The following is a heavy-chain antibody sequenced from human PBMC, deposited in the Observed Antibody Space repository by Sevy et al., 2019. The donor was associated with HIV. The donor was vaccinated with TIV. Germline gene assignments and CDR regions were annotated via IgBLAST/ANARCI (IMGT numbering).Heavy chain of an antibody. CDR1: GFTFDDYT. D-gene: IGHD1-26*01. CDR3: VKDRSGSYSFDY. V-gene: IGHV3-9*01. J-gene: IGHJ4*02. CDR2: ISWSSGNI. Sequence: GRSLSLSCAASGFTFDDYTMNWVRQAPGQSLECVSGISWSSGNIAYPDSVEGRFTISRDNAKNSLYLQMNSLRVEDTALYYCVKDRSGSYSFDYWGQGTLVTVSS.